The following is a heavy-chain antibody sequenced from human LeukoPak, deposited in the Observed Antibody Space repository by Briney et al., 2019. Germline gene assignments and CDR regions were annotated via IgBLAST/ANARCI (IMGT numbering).Heavy chain of an antibody. Sequence: GGSLRLSCAASGFTVSSYAMSWVRQAPGKGLEWVSAISGSGGSTYYADSVKGRFTISRDNSKNTLYLQMNSLRAEDTAVYYCAKDGGSVVPADTFDYWGQGTLVTVSS. V-gene: IGHV3-23*01. J-gene: IGHJ4*02. D-gene: IGHD2-2*01. CDR3: AKDGGSVVPADTFDY. CDR1: GFTVSSYA. CDR2: ISGSGGST.